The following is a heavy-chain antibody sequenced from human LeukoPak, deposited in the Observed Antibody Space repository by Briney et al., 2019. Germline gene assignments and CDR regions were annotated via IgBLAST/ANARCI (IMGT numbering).Heavy chain of an antibody. D-gene: IGHD3-10*01. V-gene: IGHV1-18*01. CDR1: GYTFTSYG. Sequence: ASVKVSCKASGYTFTSYGISWVRQAPGQGLEWMGWISAYNGNTNYAQKLQGRVTMTTDTSTSTAYMELRSLRGDDTAVYYCALTRSYNYGMDVWAKGPRSPSP. CDR3: ALTRSYNYGMDV. J-gene: IGHJ6*02. CDR2: ISAYNGNT.